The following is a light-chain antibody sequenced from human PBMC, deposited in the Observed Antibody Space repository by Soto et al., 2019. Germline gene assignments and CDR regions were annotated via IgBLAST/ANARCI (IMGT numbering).Light chain of an antibody. J-gene: IGKJ5*01. Sequence: VLTQSPCTLSLSPGERATLSCRASQSVSSSYVAWYQQKPGQAPRLLIDGASSRATGIPDRFSGSGSGTDFTLTISRLEPEEFAVYFCQQYGSTTSITFGQGTRLEIK. CDR2: GAS. CDR1: QSVSSSY. CDR3: QQYGSTTSIT. V-gene: IGKV3-20*01.